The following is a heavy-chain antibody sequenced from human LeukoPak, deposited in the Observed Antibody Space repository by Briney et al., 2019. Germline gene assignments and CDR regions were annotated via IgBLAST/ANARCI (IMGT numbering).Heavy chain of an antibody. CDR1: GGSFSGYY. Sequence: SETLSLTCAVYGGSFSGYYWSWIRQPPGKGLEWIGEINHSGSTNYNPSLKSRVTISVDTSKNQFSLKLSSVTAADTAVYYCARGRNLYCSSTSCSFPDAFDIWGQRTMVTVSS. V-gene: IGHV4-34*01. J-gene: IGHJ3*02. CDR3: ARGRNLYCSSTSCSFPDAFDI. D-gene: IGHD2-2*01. CDR2: INHSGST.